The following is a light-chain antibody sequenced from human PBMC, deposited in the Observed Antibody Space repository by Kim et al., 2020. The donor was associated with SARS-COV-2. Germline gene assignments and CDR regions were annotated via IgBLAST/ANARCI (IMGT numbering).Light chain of an antibody. J-gene: IGKJ4*01. Sequence: DIQMTQSPSSLAASVGDRVTITCRASQNINSFLNWYQQRPGKAPKLLIYAASTLQIGVPSRFSGSGSGTDFTLTITSLQPEEFATYNCQQSHTAPLLTFGEGTKVDIK. CDR3: QQSHTAPLLT. V-gene: IGKV1-39*01. CDR2: AAS. CDR1: QNINSF.